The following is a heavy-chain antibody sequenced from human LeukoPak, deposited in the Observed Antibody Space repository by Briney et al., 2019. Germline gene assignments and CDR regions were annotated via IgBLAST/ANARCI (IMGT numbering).Heavy chain of an antibody. CDR3: ARAYDNSGYMWGWFDP. CDR2: MNPNSGNT. D-gene: IGHD3-22*01. V-gene: IGHV1-8*01. Sequence: ASVKVSCKASGYTFTSYDINWVRQATGQGLEWMGWMNPNSGNTGYAQKFQGRVTMTRNTSISTAYMELSSLRSEDTAVYYCARAYDNSGYMWGWFDPWGQGTLVTASS. CDR1: GYTFTSYD. J-gene: IGHJ5*02.